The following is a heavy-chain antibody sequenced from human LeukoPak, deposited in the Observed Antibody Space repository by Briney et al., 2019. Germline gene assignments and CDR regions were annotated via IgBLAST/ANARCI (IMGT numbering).Heavy chain of an antibody. J-gene: IGHJ4*02. V-gene: IGHV3-23*01. CDR2: ISGSGGST. CDR1: GLTFSYYA. CDR3: ARVGAPFDY. D-gene: IGHD1-26*01. Sequence: AGGSLRLSCAATGLTFSYYAMSWVRQAPGKRPEWVSAISGSGGSTYYTDSVKGRFTISRDNAKNSLYLQMNSLRAEDTAVFYCARVGAPFDYWGQGTLVTVSS.